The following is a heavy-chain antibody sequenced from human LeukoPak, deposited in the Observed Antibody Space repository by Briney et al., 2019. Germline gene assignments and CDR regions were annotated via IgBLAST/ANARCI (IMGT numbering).Heavy chain of an antibody. D-gene: IGHD3-3*01. CDR1: GFTFSNFG. CDR2: IGSSATVT. V-gene: IGHV3-48*01. J-gene: IGHJ4*01. Sequence: PGGSLRLSCAASGFTFSNFGLNWVRQAPGRGLEWVSYIGSSATVTNYADAVEGRFTISRDNAAKSLYLQMDSLRVEDTAVYYCARGIAGRIATFGVIRGGYFDYWGHGTLVAVSS. CDR3: ARGIAGRIATFGVIRGGYFDY.